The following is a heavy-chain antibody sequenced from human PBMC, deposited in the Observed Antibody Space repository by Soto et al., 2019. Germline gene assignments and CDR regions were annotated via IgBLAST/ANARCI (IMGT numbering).Heavy chain of an antibody. CDR1: GDTFSFYS. J-gene: IGHJ4*02. V-gene: IGHV1-69*02. D-gene: IGHD3-10*01. Sequence: QVQLVQSGAEVKRPGSSVKVSCKASGDTFSFYSINWVRQAPGLGLEWMGRVNPILSLSNYAQRFQGRVTMTADKSTSTAYMVISSLRSEDTAIYYCATSYGSGYRAFDYWGQGAKVIVSS. CDR3: ATSYGSGYRAFDY. CDR2: VNPILSLS.